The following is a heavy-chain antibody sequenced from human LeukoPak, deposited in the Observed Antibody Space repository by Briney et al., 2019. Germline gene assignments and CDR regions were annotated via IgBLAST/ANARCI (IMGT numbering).Heavy chain of an antibody. Sequence: PSETLSVTCIDSGDSIISYYWSWIRQTPGRGLEWIGYIYYSGSINYNPSLTSRVTISVDTSKNQFSLKLSSVTAADTAVYYCARVSSSGWFDYWGPGTLVTVSS. CDR1: GDSIISYY. CDR3: ARVSSSGWFDY. V-gene: IGHV4-59*01. D-gene: IGHD6-19*01. CDR2: IYYSGSI. J-gene: IGHJ4*02.